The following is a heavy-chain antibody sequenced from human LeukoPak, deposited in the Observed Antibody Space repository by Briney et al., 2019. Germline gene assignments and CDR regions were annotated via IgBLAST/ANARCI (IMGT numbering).Heavy chain of an antibody. CDR2: IYYSGST. D-gene: IGHD6-6*01. CDR3: ARYVSSGLDY. Sequence: PSETLSLTCTVSGGSISSYYWSWIRQPPGKGLEWIGYIYYSGSTKYNPSLKSRVIISVDTSKNQFSLKLSSVTAADTAVYYCARYVSSGLDYWGQGTLVTVSS. CDR1: GGSISSYY. V-gene: IGHV4-59*08. J-gene: IGHJ4*02.